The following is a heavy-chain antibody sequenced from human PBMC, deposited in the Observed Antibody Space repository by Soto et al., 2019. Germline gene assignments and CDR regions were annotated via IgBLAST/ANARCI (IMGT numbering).Heavy chain of an antibody. CDR3: ARSKYSISSFDY. CDR1: GFSLSTDDVG. Sequence: SGPTLVNPTQTLTLTCTFSGFSLSTDDVGVGWIRQPPGKALDWLAVIYWDDDKRYSPSLKSRLTITKDTSKNQVLLTMTNMDPVDTATYFCARSKYSISSFDYWGQGALVTVSS. CDR2: IYWDDDK. D-gene: IGHD6-6*01. J-gene: IGHJ4*02. V-gene: IGHV2-5*02.